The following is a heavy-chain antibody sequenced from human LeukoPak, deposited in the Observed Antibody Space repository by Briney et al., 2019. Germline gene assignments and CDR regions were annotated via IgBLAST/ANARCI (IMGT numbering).Heavy chain of an antibody. V-gene: IGHV3-30*04. Sequence: PGGSLRLSCAASGFTFSSYAMHWVRQAPGKGLEWVAVISYVGSNKYYADSVKGRFTISRDNSKNTLYLQMNSLRAEDTAVYYCARSIAVAEPGQVWGQGTLVTVSS. CDR2: ISYVGSNK. CDR1: GFTFSSYA. CDR3: ARSIAVAEPGQV. J-gene: IGHJ4*02. D-gene: IGHD6-19*01.